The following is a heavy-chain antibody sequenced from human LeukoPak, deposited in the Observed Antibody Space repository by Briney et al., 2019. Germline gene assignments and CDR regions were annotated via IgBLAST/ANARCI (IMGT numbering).Heavy chain of an antibody. V-gene: IGHV3-23*01. J-gene: IGHJ6*03. CDR2: ISGSGGST. D-gene: IGHD2/OR15-2a*01. Sequence: GGSLRLSCAASGFTFSSYAMSWVRQAPGKGLEWVSGISGSGGSTYYADSVKGRFTFSRDNSKNTLYLQMNSLRAEDTAVYYCTGGSDKVLSGEYCYYMDVWGKGTTVTVSS. CDR3: TGGSDKVLSGEYCYYMDV. CDR1: GFTFSSYA.